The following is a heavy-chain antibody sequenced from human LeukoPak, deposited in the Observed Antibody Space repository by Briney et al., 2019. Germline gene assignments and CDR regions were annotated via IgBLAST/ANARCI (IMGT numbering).Heavy chain of an antibody. D-gene: IGHD2-2*03. J-gene: IGHJ5*02. CDR2: ISYDGSNK. Sequence: GGSLRLSCAASRFTFSSYGMHWVRQAPGKGLEWVAVISYDGSNKYYADPVKGRFTISRDNSKNTLYLQMNSLRAEDTAVYYCAKDGYCSSTSCLTPWGQGTLVTVSS. CDR3: AKDGYCSSTSCLTP. CDR1: RFTFSSYG. V-gene: IGHV3-30*18.